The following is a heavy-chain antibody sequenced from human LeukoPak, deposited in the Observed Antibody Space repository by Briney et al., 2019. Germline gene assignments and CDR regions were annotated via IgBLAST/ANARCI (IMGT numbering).Heavy chain of an antibody. CDR3: TREPDDLGYCSRGSCYSDY. J-gene: IGHJ4*02. V-gene: IGHV1-18*01. Sequence: ASVKVSCKASGYTFTSYGISWVRQAPGQGLEWMGWISAYNGNTNYAQKLQGRVTMTTDTSTSTAYMELRSLRSDDTAVYYCTREPDDLGYCSRGSCYSDYWGQGTLVTVSS. CDR2: ISAYNGNT. D-gene: IGHD2-15*01. CDR1: GYTFTSYG.